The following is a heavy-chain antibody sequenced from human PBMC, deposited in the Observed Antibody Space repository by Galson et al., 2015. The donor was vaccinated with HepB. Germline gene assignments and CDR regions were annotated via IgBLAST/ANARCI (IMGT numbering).Heavy chain of an antibody. V-gene: IGHV3-7*01. D-gene: IGHD5-18*01. CDR2: IKQDGSEK. J-gene: IGHJ4*02. CDR3: ARGGRGYSYRH. Sequence: SLRLSCAASGFTFSSYWMSWVRQAPGKGLEWVANIKQDGSEKSYVDSVKGRFTISRDNAKNSAYLQMNSLRAEDTAMYYCARGGRGYSYRHWGQGALVTVSS. CDR1: GFTFSSYW.